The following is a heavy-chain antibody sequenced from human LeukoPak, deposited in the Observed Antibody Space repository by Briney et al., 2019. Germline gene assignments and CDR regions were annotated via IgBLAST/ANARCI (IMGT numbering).Heavy chain of an antibody. J-gene: IGHJ5*02. CDR1: GFTFSSYG. CDR3: AKDQSDP. CDR2: ISYDGSNK. V-gene: IGHV3-30*18. Sequence: GRSLRLSCAASGFTFSSYGMHWVRQAPGKGLEWVAVISYDGSNKYYADSVKGRFTISRDNSKNTLYLQMNSLRAEDTAVYYCAKDQSDPWGQGTLVTVSS.